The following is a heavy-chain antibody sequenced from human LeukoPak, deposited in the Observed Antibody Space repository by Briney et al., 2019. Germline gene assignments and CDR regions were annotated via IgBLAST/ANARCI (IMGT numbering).Heavy chain of an antibody. CDR1: GYTFTSYD. D-gene: IGHD2-15*01. Sequence: ASVKVSCKASGYTFTSYDISWVRQATGQGLEWMGWMNPISGNTGYAQKFQGRVTMARSTSISTAYMELSSLRSEDTAVYYCARLPPQWSDYYFDYWGQGTLVTVSS. CDR3: ARLPPQWSDYYFDY. CDR2: MNPISGNT. V-gene: IGHV1-8*01. J-gene: IGHJ4*02.